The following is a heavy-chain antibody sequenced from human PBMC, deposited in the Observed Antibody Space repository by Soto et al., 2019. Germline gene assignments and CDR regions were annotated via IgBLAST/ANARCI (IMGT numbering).Heavy chain of an antibody. Sequence: GSLRLSCAAYGFTFSTYAMSWVRQAPGKGLEWVSTISGSAGSTYYADSVKGRFTIPRDNSKNTLYHQMNSLRAEDTAVYYCAKEENSFSFDYWGQGNMVTVSS. CDR2: ISGSAGST. V-gene: IGHV3-23*01. J-gene: IGHJ4*02. D-gene: IGHD3-3*01. CDR3: AKEENSFSFDY. CDR1: GFTFSTYA.